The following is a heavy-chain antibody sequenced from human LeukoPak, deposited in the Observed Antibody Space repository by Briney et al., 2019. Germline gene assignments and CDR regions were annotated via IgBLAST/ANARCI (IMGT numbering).Heavy chain of an antibody. D-gene: IGHD2-15*01. V-gene: IGHV3-21*01. CDR3: ARDTRGCSGGSCYALDAFDI. J-gene: IGHJ3*02. CDR2: ISSSSSYI. CDR1: GFTFKNFG. Sequence: GGSLRLSCAAPGFTFKNFGMNWVRQAPGKGLEWVSSISSSSSYIYYADSVKGRFTISRDNAKNSLYLQMNSLRAEDTAVYYCARDTRGCSGGSCYALDAFDIWGQGTMVTVSS.